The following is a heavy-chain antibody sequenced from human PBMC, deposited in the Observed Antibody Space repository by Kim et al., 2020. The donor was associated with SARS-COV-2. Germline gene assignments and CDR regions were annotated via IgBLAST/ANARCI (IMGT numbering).Heavy chain of an antibody. CDR2: ISSSGSTI. Sequence: GGSLRLSCAASGFTFSSYEMNWVRQAPGKGLEWDSYISSSGSTIYYADSVKGRFTISRDNAKNSLYLQMNSLRAEDTAVYYCARGTQYGSGPYYYYGMDVWGQGTTVTVSS. CDR3: ARGTQYGSGPYYYYGMDV. D-gene: IGHD3-10*01. CDR1: GFTFSSYE. V-gene: IGHV3-48*03. J-gene: IGHJ6*02.